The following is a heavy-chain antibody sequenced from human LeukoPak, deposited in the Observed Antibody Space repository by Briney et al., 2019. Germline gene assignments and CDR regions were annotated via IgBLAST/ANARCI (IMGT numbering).Heavy chain of an antibody. J-gene: IGHJ4*02. CDR3: AKEWANRVPDY. Sequence: GRSLRLSCAASGFTFSYYGMHWVRQAPGKGLEWVAVISYDGSNKYYADSVKGRFTISRDNSKNTLYLQMNSLRAEDTAVYYCAKEWANRVPDYWGQGTQVTVSS. D-gene: IGHD1-26*01. CDR2: ISYDGSNK. V-gene: IGHV3-30*18. CDR1: GFTFSYYG.